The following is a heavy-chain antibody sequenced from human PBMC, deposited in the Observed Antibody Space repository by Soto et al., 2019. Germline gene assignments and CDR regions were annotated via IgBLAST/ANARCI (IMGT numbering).Heavy chain of an antibody. CDR1: GFNFNSYA. CDR3: AKAVLRGDCYYCGMDV. V-gene: IGHV3-23*01. D-gene: IGHD4-17*01. J-gene: IGHJ6*02. CDR2: ISASGGST. Sequence: EVQLLESGGDLVQPGGSLRLSCAASGFNFNSYAMNWVRQAPGKGLEWVSGISASGGSTSYADSVKGRFTISRDNSKNTLDLQMNSLRAEDTAVYYCAKAVLRGDCYYCGMDVWGQGTTVTVSS.